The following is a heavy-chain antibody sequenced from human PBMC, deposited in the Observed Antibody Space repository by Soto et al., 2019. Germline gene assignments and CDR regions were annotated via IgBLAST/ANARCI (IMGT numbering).Heavy chain of an antibody. CDR3: ATGLYDSSGYQLYYYYGMDV. CDR1: GYTFTSYG. Sequence: GASVKVSCKASGYTFTSYGISWVRQAPGQGLEWMGWISAYNGNTIYAQKFQGRVTMTEDTSTDTAYMELSSLRSEDTAVYYCATGLYDSSGYQLYYYYGMDVWGQGTTVTVSS. D-gene: IGHD3-22*01. CDR2: ISAYNGNT. V-gene: IGHV1-18*01. J-gene: IGHJ6*02.